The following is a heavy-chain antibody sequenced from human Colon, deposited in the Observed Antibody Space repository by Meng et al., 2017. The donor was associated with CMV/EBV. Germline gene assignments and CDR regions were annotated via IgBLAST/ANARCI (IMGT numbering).Heavy chain of an antibody. D-gene: IGHD2-2*01. V-gene: IGHV3-21*01. CDR3: ARDGGYCGSISCSDRRSCVY. J-gene: IGHJ4*02. CDR1: GFTFSRYA. Sequence: GESLKISCAASGFTFSRYAMSWVRQPPGKGLEWVSFISGGRFIHVADSVKGRFTVSRDNAENSLYLQMNSLRAEDTAVYYCARDGGYCGSISCSDRRSCVYWGQGTLVTVSS. CDR2: ISGGRFI.